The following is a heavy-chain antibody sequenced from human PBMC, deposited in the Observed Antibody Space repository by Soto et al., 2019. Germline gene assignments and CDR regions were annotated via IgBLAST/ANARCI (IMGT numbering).Heavy chain of an antibody. CDR1: GFVFNTNS. Sequence: GGSLRLSCAASGFVFNTNSMNWVRQAPGKGLEWVASINSDSRWIYDADSVKGRFTVSRDNAQNSLYLQMNSLRAEDTGVYYCARSLAKIGSHDDWFYSWGPGTLVPVSS. J-gene: IGHJ5*01. CDR2: INSDSRWI. CDR3: ARSLAKIGSHDDWFYS. V-gene: IGHV3-21*04. D-gene: IGHD3-10*01.